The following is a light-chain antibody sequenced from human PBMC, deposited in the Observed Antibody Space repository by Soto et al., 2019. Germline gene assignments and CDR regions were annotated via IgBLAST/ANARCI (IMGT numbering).Light chain of an antibody. CDR1: SSDVGGYDY. V-gene: IGLV2-14*01. CDR2: EVN. CDR3: SSYSISTAYI. J-gene: IGLJ1*01. Sequence: QSALTQPASVSGSPGQSITISCTGTSSDVGGYDYVSWYQLHPGKAPKLMVFEVNNRPSGVSYRFSGSKSGNTASLTISGLQAEDEADYFCSSYSISTAYIFGTGTKLTVL.